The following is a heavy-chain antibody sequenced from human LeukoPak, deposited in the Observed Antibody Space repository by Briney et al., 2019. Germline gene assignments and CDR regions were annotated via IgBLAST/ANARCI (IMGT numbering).Heavy chain of an antibody. V-gene: IGHV4-4*07. CDR3: ARVTDPRYNWFDP. J-gene: IGHJ5*02. CDR2: IHASGST. CDR1: GGSISSYY. D-gene: IGHD2-21*02. Sequence: SETLSLTCTVSGGSISSYYWTWIRQPAGKGPEWIGRIHASGSTNYNPSLKSRVNMSVDTSKNQFSLKLNSVTAADTAVYYCARVTDPRYNWFDPCGQGTLVTVSS.